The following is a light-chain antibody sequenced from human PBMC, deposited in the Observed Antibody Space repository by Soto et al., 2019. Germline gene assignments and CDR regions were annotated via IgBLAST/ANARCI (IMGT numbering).Light chain of an antibody. J-gene: IGKJ5*01. CDR1: QSVSSSY. CDR3: MQALQTLF. CDR2: GAS. Sequence: EIVLTQSPGTLSLSPGERATLSCRASQSVSSSYLAWYQQKPGQAPRLLIDGASSRATAIPDRFSGSGSGTDFTLKISRVEAEDVGVYYCMQALQTLFFGQGTRLEIK. V-gene: IGKV3-20*01.